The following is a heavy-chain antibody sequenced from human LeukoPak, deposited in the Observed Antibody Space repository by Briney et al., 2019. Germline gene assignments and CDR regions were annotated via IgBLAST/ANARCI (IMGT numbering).Heavy chain of an antibody. CDR1: GFTFSDYY. CDR3: ARVIYDSSGYYSDAFDI. J-gene: IGHJ3*02. CDR2: ISSSSSYI. D-gene: IGHD3-22*01. V-gene: IGHV3-11*06. Sequence: GGSLRLSCAASGFTFSDYYMSWIRQAPGKGLEWVSSISSSSSYIYYADSVKGRFTISRDNAKNSLYLQMNSLRAEDTAVYYCARVIYDSSGYYSDAFDIWGQGTMVTVSS.